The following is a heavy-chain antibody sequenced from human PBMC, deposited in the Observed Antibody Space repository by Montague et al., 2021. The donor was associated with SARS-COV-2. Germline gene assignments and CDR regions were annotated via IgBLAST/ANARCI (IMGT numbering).Heavy chain of an antibody. CDR2: IYYSGST. Sequence: SETLSLTCTVSGGSISSSSYCWGWIRQPPGKGLEWIGSIYYSGSTYYNPSLMSRVTISVDTSKNQFSLKLSSVTAADTAVYYCARREDYYGSGSYPNWGQGTLVTVSS. CDR3: ARREDYYGSGSYPN. J-gene: IGHJ4*02. V-gene: IGHV4-39*01. CDR1: GGSISSSSYC. D-gene: IGHD3-10*01.